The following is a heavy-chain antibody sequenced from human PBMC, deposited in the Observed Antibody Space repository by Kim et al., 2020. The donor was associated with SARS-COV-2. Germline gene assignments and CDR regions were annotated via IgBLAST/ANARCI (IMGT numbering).Heavy chain of an antibody. D-gene: IGHD6-19*01. Sequence: ASVKVSCKVSGYTLTELSMHWVRQAPGKGLEWMGGFDPEDGETIYAQKFQGRVTMTEDTSTDTAYMELSSLRSEDTAVYYCATGYKSGTGYSSGWYPNWFDPWGQGTLVTVSS. CDR2: FDPEDGET. V-gene: IGHV1-24*01. J-gene: IGHJ5*02. CDR3: ATGYKSGTGYSSGWYPNWFDP. CDR1: GYTLTELS.